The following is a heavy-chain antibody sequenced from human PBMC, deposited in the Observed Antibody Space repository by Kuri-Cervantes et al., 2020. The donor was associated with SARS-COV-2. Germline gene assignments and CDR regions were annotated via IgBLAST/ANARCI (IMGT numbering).Heavy chain of an antibody. D-gene: IGHD2-2*01. CDR3: ARVGCSSTSCPPVYYYYYMDV. J-gene: IGHJ6*03. V-gene: IGHV3-30-3*01. CDR2: ISYDGSNK. CDR1: GFTFSSYA. Sequence: GGSLRLSCAASGFTFSSYAMHWVRQAPGKGLEWVAVISYDGSNKDYADSVKGRFTISRDNSKNTLYLQMNSLRAEDTAVYYCARVGCSSTSCPPVYYYYYMDVWGKGTTVTVSS.